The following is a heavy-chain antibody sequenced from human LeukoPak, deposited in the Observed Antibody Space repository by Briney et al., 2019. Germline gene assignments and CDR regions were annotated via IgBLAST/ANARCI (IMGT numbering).Heavy chain of an antibody. D-gene: IGHD3-22*01. J-gene: IGHJ1*01. V-gene: IGHV1-69*04. CDR1: GGSFSSYA. Sequence: SVKVSCKASGGSFSSYAFSWLRQAPGQGLEWMGRIIPILGIANYAQKFQGRVTMTTDTSTSTAYMELRSLRSDDTAVYYCARTYYYDSSGSHFQHWGQGTLVTVSS. CDR2: IIPILGIA. CDR3: ARTYYYDSSGSHFQH.